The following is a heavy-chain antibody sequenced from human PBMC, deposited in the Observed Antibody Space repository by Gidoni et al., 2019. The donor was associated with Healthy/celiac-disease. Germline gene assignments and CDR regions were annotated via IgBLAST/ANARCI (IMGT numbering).Heavy chain of an antibody. V-gene: IGHV4-34*01. CDR1: GGSFSGYY. CDR3: ARGLRGRFDY. J-gene: IGHJ4*02. D-gene: IGHD3-10*01. CDR2: INHSGST. Sequence: QVQLQQCGAGLLKPSETLSLTCAVYGGSFSGYYWSWIRQPPGKGLEWIGEINHSGSTNYNPSLKSRVTISVDTSKNQFSLKLSSVTAADTAVYYCARGLRGRFDYWGQGTLVTVSS.